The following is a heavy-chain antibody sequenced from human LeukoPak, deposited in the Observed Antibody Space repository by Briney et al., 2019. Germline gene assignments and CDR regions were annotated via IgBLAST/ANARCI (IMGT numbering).Heavy chain of an antibody. CDR1: GFTFSSYA. Sequence: GGSLRLSCAASGFTFSSYAMSWVRQAPGKGLEWVSTLSGSGASTSYADSVKDRFTISRDNSRNTLDLQMNSLRVEDSAIYYCAKDAVGSDGYWEFDSWGQGTLVTVSS. CDR3: AKDAVGSDGYWEFDS. J-gene: IGHJ4*02. V-gene: IGHV3-23*01. D-gene: IGHD2-21*01. CDR2: LSGSGAST.